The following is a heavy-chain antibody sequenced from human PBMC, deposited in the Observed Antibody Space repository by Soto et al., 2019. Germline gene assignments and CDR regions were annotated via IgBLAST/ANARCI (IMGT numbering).Heavy chain of an antibody. D-gene: IGHD1-1*01. J-gene: IGHJ4*02. Sequence: EVQLSESGGGLAQPGGSLRLSCAASGFTFNMYAISWVRQAPGKGLEWVAGIGGSGANTYYADLVKGRFTISRDNPKNTLYLQMDSLRAEDTATYYCARTITGYFSAGAYWGQGTLVTVSS. V-gene: IGHV3-23*01. CDR3: ARTITGYFSAGAY. CDR1: GFTFNMYA. CDR2: IGGSGANT.